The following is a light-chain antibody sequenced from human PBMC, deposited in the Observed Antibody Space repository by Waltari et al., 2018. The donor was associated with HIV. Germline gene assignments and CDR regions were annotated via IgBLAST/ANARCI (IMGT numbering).Light chain of an antibody. CDR1: QSLLHNNGNHY. J-gene: IGKJ3*01. CDR2: LAS. Sequence: DIVLTQSPLSLPVAPGESASISCRASQSLLHNNGNHYLHWYVQKPGQSPQLLIYLASHRASGVPERFSGSGSGTNFTLKIIRVEAEDVVTYYCLQSLHTPRFSFGPGTKVD. CDR3: LQSLHTPRFS. V-gene: IGKV2-28*01.